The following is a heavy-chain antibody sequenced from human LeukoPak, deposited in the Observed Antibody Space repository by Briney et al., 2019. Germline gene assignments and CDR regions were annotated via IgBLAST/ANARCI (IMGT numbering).Heavy chain of an antibody. V-gene: IGHV4-59*11. CDR2: ISSSGST. Sequence: SETLSLTCFVSGDSISSHYWNWIRQPPGKGLEWIGYISSSGSTNYNPSLKSRVTVSIDMSKNQFSLNLSSVTAADTAVYYCARATLVGYFSYFYMDVWGKGTTVTFSS. CDR3: ARATLVGYFSYFYMDV. D-gene: IGHD1-26*01. CDR1: GDSISSHY. J-gene: IGHJ6*03.